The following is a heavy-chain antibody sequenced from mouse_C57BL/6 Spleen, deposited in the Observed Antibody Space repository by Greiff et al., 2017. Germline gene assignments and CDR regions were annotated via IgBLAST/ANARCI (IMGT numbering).Heavy chain of an antibody. V-gene: IGHV2-9-1*01. CDR3: ARNFDGYYSYWYFDV. Sequence: LQESGPGLVAPSQSLSITCTVSGFSLTSYAISWVRQPPGKGLEWLGVIWSGGGTNYNSALKSRLIISKDNSKSQVFLKMNSLQTDDTARYYCARNFDGYYSYWYFDVWGTGTTVTGSA. D-gene: IGHD2-3*01. J-gene: IGHJ1*03. CDR1: GFSLTSYA. CDR2: IWSGGGT.